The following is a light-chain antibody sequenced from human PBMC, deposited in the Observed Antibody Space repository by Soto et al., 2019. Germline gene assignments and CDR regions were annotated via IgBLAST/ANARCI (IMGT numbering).Light chain of an antibody. Sequence: EIVMTQSPATLSVSPGERATLFCRASQRISSNLAWYQQKAGQAPRLLIYGTSTRATGIAARFSGSGYGTEYTITISSLQSDEFGVYYCQQYNNWPPLTFGGGTKVEIK. CDR2: GTS. CDR3: QQYNNWPPLT. J-gene: IGKJ4*01. V-gene: IGKV3-15*01. CDR1: QRISSN.